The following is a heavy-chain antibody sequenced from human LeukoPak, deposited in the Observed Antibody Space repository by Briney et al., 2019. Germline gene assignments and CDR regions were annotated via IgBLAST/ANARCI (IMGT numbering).Heavy chain of an antibody. J-gene: IGHJ6*03. D-gene: IGHD5-12*01. V-gene: IGHV1-69*01. CDR2: IIPIFGTA. CDR3: ARGPWGYSGYGNYYYYMDV. CDR1: GGTFSSYG. Sequence: SVKVSCKASGGTFSSYGINWVRQAPGQGLEWMGGIIPIFGTANYAQKFQGRVTITADESTSTAYMELSSLRSEDTAVYYCARGPWGYSGYGNYYYYMDVWGKGTTVTISS.